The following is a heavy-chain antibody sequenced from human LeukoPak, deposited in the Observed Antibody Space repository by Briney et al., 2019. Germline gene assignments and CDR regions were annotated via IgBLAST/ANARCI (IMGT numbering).Heavy chain of an antibody. Sequence: ASVKVSCKASGGTFSSYAISWLRQAPGQGLEWMGVIIPIFGTANYAQKFQGRVTIAADESTSTAYMELRSLRSDDTAVYYCARDTYTTVTAMDVWGKGTTVTVSS. CDR3: ARDTYTTVTAMDV. CDR1: GGTFSSYA. CDR2: IIPIFGTA. J-gene: IGHJ6*03. V-gene: IGHV1-69*13. D-gene: IGHD4-17*01.